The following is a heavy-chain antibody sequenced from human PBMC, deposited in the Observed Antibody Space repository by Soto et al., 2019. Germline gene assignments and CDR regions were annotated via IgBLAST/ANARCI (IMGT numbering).Heavy chain of an antibody. J-gene: IGHJ4*02. V-gene: IGHV1-3*01. Sequence: QVQLVQSGAEVKKPGASVKVSCKASGYTFTSYAIHWVRQAPGQRLEWMGWINAGNGKTKYSQKFQDRVTITRDPSASTAYMALSSLRSEATAVYSCARALGGWPDYWGQGTLVTVSS. CDR1: GYTFTSYA. CDR3: ARALGGWPDY. CDR2: INAGNGKT. D-gene: IGHD6-19*01.